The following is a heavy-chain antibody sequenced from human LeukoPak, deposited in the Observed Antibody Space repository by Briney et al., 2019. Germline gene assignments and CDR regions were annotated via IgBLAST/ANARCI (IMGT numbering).Heavy chain of an antibody. Sequence: SETRSLTCTVSGYSISSSYYWSWIRQPAGKGLEWIGRIYTSGSTNYNPSLKSRVTISVDTSKNQFSLKLSSVTAADTAVYYCARGCSSTSCFFDYWGQGTLVTVSS. J-gene: IGHJ4*02. CDR3: ARGCSSTSCFFDY. CDR2: IYTSGST. D-gene: IGHD2-2*01. CDR1: GYSISSSYY. V-gene: IGHV4-61*02.